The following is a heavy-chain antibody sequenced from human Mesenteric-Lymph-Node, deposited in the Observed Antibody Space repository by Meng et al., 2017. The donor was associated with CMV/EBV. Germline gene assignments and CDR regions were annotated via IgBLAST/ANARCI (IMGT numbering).Heavy chain of an antibody. CDR3: ARYTTNYGLDV. D-gene: IGHD2-2*02. CDR2: VSYDGSKQ. Sequence: GESLKISCAASDFTFSRHGMHWVRQAPGKGLEWAAVVSYDGSKQYYADSVKGRFIISRDNSKNTLYLQMNSLRADDTAVYYCARYTTNYGLDVWGQGTTVTVSS. J-gene: IGHJ6*02. V-gene: IGHV3-33*01. CDR1: DFTFSRHG.